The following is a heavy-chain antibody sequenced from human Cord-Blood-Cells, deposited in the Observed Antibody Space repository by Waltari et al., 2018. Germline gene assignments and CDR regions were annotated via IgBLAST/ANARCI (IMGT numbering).Heavy chain of an antibody. CDR1: GGSFSGYY. J-gene: IGHJ4*02. CDR2: INHSGST. CDR3: ARGRTTVTFYYFDY. Sequence: QVQLQQWGAGLLKPSETLSLTCAVYGGSFSGYYWSWLRQPPGKGLEWIGEINHSGSTNYNPSLKSRVTISLDTSKNQFSLKLSSVTAADTAVYYCARGRTTVTFYYFDYWGQGTLVTVSS. D-gene: IGHD4-17*01. V-gene: IGHV4-34*01.